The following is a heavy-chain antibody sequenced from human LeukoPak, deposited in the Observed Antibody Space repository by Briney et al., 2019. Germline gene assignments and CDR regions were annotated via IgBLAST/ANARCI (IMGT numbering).Heavy chain of an antibody. Sequence: GESLKISCQGSGHSFTSSWIGWVRQMPGKGLEWMWIIYPGDSDTRYSPSFQGQVTISADKSISTAYLQWSSLKASDTAMYSCARFSVGGTYYPNYWGQGTLVSVSS. CDR1: GHSFTSSW. CDR2: IYPGDSDT. V-gene: IGHV5-51*01. J-gene: IGHJ4*02. CDR3: ARFSVGGTYYPNY. D-gene: IGHD1-26*01.